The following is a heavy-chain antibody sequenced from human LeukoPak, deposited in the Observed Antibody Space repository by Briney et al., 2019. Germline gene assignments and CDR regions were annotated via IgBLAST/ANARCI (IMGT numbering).Heavy chain of an antibody. Sequence: ASVKVSCKASGYTFTSYDINWVRQATGQGLEWMGWMNPNSGNTGYAQKFQGRVTMTRDTSISTAYMELSSLRSEDTAVYYCARGQGGVVPAASGWFDPWGQGTLVTVSS. D-gene: IGHD2-2*01. J-gene: IGHJ5*02. CDR1: GYTFTSYD. CDR3: ARGQGGVVPAASGWFDP. V-gene: IGHV1-8*01. CDR2: MNPNSGNT.